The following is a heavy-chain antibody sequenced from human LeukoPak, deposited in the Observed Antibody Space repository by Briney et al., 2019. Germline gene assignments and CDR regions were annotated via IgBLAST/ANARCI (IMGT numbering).Heavy chain of an antibody. D-gene: IGHD3-22*01. CDR1: GFTFSDYY. CDR2: ISSSGSTI. Sequence: GGSLRLSCAASGFTFSDYYMSWIRQAPGKGLEWVSYISSSGSTIYYADSVKGRFTISRDNAKNSLYLQMNSLRAEDTAVYYCARDQTVNYYDSSGYLGDAFDIWGQGTMVTVSS. V-gene: IGHV3-11*04. CDR3: ARDQTVNYYDSSGYLGDAFDI. J-gene: IGHJ3*02.